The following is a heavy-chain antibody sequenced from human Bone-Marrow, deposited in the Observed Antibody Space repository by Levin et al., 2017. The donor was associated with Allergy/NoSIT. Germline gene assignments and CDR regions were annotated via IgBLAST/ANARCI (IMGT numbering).Heavy chain of an antibody. CDR1: GFTISSNY. D-gene: IGHD5-24*01. J-gene: IGHJ4*02. Sequence: AGGSLRLSCAASGFTISSNYMSWVRQAPGKGLEWVSVIYSGGSTYYADSVKGRFTISRDNSKNTLYLQMNSLRAEDTAVYYCARRDGYQSGFDYWGQGTLVTVSS. CDR3: ARRDGYQSGFDY. V-gene: IGHV3-53*01. CDR2: IYSGGST.